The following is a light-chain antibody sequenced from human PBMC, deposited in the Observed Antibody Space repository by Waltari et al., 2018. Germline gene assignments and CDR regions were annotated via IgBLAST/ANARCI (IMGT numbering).Light chain of an antibody. CDR3: LVWHSTIDHQGV. V-gene: IGLV3-21*04. J-gene: IGLJ2*01. CDR2: YDS. CDR1: NIGSKS. Sequence: SYVVTQSPSVSVAPGETARITCGGDNIGSKSVHWYQQRPGQAPVLVISYDSDRPSGIPARVSGSNAGNTATLTISWVEAEDEADYYCLVWHSTIDHQGVFGGGTKLTVL.